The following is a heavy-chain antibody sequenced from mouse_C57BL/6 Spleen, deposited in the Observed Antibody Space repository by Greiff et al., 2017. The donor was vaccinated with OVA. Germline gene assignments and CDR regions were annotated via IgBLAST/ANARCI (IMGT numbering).Heavy chain of an antibody. CDR1: GYTFTDYY. CDR3: ARWGLRQELYAMDY. J-gene: IGHJ4*01. D-gene: IGHD2-4*01. V-gene: IGHV1-26*01. CDR2: INPNNGGT. Sequence: VQLQQSGPELVKPGASVKISCKASGYTFTDYYMNWVKQSHGKSLEWIGDINPNNGGTSYNQKFKGKATLTVDKSSSTAYMELRSLTSEDSAVYYCARWGLRQELYAMDYWGQGTSVTVSS.